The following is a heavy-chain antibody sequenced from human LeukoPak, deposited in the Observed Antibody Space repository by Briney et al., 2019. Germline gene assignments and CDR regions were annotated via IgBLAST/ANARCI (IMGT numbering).Heavy chain of an antibody. CDR1: GFTFSSSW. Sequence: GGSLRLACEASGFTFSSSWMHWVRQAPGKGLVWVSRISGDGTSTSYADSVKGRFTISRDNAKNTLYLQMNSLRAEDTAVYYCARGPKAYYFDSSGYVFDYWGQGTLVTVSS. CDR3: ARGPKAYYFDSSGYVFDY. V-gene: IGHV3-74*01. D-gene: IGHD3-22*01. CDR2: ISGDGTST. J-gene: IGHJ4*02.